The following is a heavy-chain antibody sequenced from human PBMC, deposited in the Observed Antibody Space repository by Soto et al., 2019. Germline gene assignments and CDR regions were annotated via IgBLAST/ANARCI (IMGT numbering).Heavy chain of an antibody. D-gene: IGHD3-22*01. Sequence: EVQLVESGGGLIQPGGSLRLSCAATGFSVTSNYMSWVRQAPGGGLEWVLLIWPGGTTYYADSVRGRFTVSRDNSNNTVFLQMSSLRADDTAVYYCAKVGDSSDYYPAPIDSWGQGTLVTVSS. J-gene: IGHJ5*01. V-gene: IGHV3-53*01. CDR2: IWPGGTT. CDR1: GFSVTSNY. CDR3: AKVGDSSDYYPAPIDS.